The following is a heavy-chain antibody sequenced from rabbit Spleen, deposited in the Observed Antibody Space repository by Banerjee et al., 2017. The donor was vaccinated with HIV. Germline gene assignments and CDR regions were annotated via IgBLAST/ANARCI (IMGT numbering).Heavy chain of an antibody. D-gene: IGHD2-1*01. V-gene: IGHV1S40*01. J-gene: IGHJ4*01. CDR1: GFSFSRGYD. Sequence: QQLVESGGGLVKPGASLTLTCTASGFSFSRGYDMCWVRQAPGKGLEWIACIDIGVRGTYYASWAKGRFTISKTSSTTVTLQMTSLTAADTATYFCARDNDDGGGPDYFKLWGQGTLVTVS. CDR2: IDIGVRGT. CDR3: ARDNDDGGGPDYFKL.